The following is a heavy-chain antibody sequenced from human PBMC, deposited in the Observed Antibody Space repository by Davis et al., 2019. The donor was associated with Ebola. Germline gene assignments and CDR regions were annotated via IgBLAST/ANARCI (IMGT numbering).Heavy chain of an antibody. CDR2: RYHGTDA. Sequence: PSETLSLTCAVSGYSIGSGYHWGWVRQPPGSGLEWIGNRYHGTDASYNPALRSRVTISLDTSKNQFSLKLKSVTAADTAVYYCVNGGGHGGDSDYWGQGTLVTVSS. V-gene: IGHV4-38-2*01. J-gene: IGHJ4*02. D-gene: IGHD4-23*01. CDR3: VNGGGHGGDSDY. CDR1: GYSIGSGYH.